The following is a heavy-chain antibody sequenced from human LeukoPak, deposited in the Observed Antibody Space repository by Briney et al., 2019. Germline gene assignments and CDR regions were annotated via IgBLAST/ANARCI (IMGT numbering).Heavy chain of an antibody. J-gene: IGHJ4*02. D-gene: IGHD2-2*01. CDR1: GFTVSSNY. Sequence: PGGSLRLSCAASGFTVSSNYMSWVRQAPGKGLEWVSVIYSGGSTYYADSVKGRFTISRDNSKNTLYLQMNSLRAEDTAVYYCARDGCSSTSCSDYWGQGTLVTVSS. V-gene: IGHV3-66*01. CDR2: IYSGGST. CDR3: ARDGCSSTSCSDY.